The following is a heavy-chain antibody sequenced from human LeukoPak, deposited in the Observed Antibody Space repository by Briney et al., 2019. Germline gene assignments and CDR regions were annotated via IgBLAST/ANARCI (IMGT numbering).Heavy chain of an antibody. CDR2: ISYDGSNK. D-gene: IGHD6-19*01. CDR1: GFTFSSSA. J-gene: IGHJ4*02. V-gene: IGHV3-30-3*01. CDR3: ARDRDSSGWYEGFGY. Sequence: GGSLRLSCAASGFTFSSSAMHWVRQAPDKGLEWVAVISYDGSNKYYADSVKGRFTISRDNSKNTLYLQMNSLRADDTAVYYCARDRDSSGWYEGFGYWGQGTLVTASS.